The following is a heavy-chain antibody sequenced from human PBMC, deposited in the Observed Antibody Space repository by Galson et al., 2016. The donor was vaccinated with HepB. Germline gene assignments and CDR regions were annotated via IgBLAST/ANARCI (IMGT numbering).Heavy chain of an antibody. J-gene: IGHJ5*02. CDR2: AYYSGST. CDR3: ARGVSMVRGWLDP. Sequence: TLSLTCNVSGAFISSGGYYWNWIRLHPGKGLEWIGCAYYSGSTYYNPSLESRATISVDTSENQFSLKLTSVTAADTAVYYCARGVSMVRGWLDPWGQGTRVTVSS. CDR1: GAFISSGGYY. D-gene: IGHD3-10*01. V-gene: IGHV4-31*03.